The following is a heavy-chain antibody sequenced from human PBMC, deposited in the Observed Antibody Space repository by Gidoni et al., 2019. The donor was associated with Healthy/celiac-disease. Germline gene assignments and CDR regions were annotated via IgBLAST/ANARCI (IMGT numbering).Heavy chain of an antibody. J-gene: IGHJ6*02. CDR3: ARDGYPYYYGMDV. CDR2: ISAYNGNT. V-gene: IGHV1-18*01. Sequence: AQLFQSGAEVKTPAAPVKVSCRASGYTFTSYGISWVRQAPGQGLEWMGWISAYNGNTNYAQKLQGRVTMTTDTSTSTAYMELRSLRSDDTAVYYCARDGYPYYYGMDVWGQGTTVTVSS. CDR1: GYTFTSYG. D-gene: IGHD5-18*01.